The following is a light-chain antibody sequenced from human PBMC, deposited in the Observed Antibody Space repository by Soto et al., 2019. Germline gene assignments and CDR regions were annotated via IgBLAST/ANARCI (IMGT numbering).Light chain of an antibody. Sequence: QSVLTQPPSVSGAPGQRVTISCTGSSSNIGAGYDVHWYQQLPGTAPKLLIYGNSNRPSGVPDRFSGSKSGTSASLAITGLQAEDEADYYCQSYDSSLSGLFGTGTKGTVL. CDR3: QSYDSSLSGL. J-gene: IGLJ1*01. V-gene: IGLV1-40*01. CDR1: SSNIGAGYD. CDR2: GNS.